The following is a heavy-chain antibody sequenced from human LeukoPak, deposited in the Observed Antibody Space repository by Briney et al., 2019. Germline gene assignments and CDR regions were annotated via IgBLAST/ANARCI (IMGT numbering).Heavy chain of an antibody. CDR2: INPGGSSI. CDR3: ARSNQADDY. V-gene: IGHV3-74*01. Sequence: GGSLRLSCAASGFTFSSYWMHWVRQVPGKGLVWGARINPGGSSITYADSVKGRFTISRDNAKNTLYLQMDSLRAEDTGVYYCARSNQADDYWGQGTLGTVSS. D-gene: IGHD1-14*01. CDR1: GFTFSSYW. J-gene: IGHJ4*02.